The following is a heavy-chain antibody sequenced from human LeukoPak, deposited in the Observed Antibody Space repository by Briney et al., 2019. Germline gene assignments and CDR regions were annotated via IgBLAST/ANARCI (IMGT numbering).Heavy chain of an antibody. CDR2: IYYSGST. D-gene: IGHD5-18*01. CDR1: GGSISSYY. CDR3: ARSVDTAMVTHFDY. J-gene: IGHJ4*02. V-gene: IGHV4-59*01. Sequence: SETLSLTCTVSGGSISSYYWSWIRPPPGKGLEWIGYIYYSGSTNYNPSLKSRVTISVDTSKNQFSLKLSSVTAADTAVYYCARSVDTAMVTHFDYWGQGTLVTVSS.